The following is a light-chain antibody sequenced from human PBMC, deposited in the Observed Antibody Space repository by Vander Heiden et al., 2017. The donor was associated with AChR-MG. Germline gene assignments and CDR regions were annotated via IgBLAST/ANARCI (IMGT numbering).Light chain of an antibody. CDR3: QQVDSFPRT. Sequence: DIQMTQSPSSLSASVGDRVTMTCQASRDITKFLNWYQQRPGKAPKLLIYDASTLQVGVPSRFSGNGSATHFTVTITSLQPEDTGTYYCQQVDSFPRTFGQGTRLEIK. V-gene: IGKV1-33*01. CDR1: RDITKF. J-gene: IGKJ2*01. CDR2: DAS.